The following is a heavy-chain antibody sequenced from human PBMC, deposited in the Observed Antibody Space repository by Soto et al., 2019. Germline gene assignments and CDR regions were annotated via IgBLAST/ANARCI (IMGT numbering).Heavy chain of an antibody. Sequence: GASVKVSCKASGGTFSSYAISWVRQAPGQGLEWMGGINPSGGSTSYAQKFQGRFTLTRYTSTSTVYMELSSLRSEDTAVYYCARGIMVIAAAGTGGFDYWGQGTLVTVSS. V-gene: IGHV1-46*03. J-gene: IGHJ4*02. CDR1: GGTFSSYA. CDR3: ARGIMVIAAAGTGGFDY. D-gene: IGHD6-13*01. CDR2: INPSGGST.